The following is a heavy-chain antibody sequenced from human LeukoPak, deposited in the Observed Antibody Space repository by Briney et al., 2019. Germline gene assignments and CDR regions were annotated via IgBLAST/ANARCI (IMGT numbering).Heavy chain of an antibody. V-gene: IGHV1-8*01. J-gene: IGHJ4*02. CDR2: MNPNSGNT. CDR1: GYTFTSYE. Sequence: GASVKVSCKASGYTFTSYEINWVRQATGQGLEWMGWMNPNSGNTGYAQKFQGRVNMTRNTSISTAYMELSSLRSEDTAVYYCARGVTMVRGVIINYWGQGTLVTVSS. D-gene: IGHD3-10*01. CDR3: ARGVTMVRGVIINY.